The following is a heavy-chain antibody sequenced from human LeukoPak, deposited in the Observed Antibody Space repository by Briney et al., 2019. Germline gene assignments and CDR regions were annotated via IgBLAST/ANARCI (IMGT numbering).Heavy chain of an antibody. CDR1: GGTFSSYA. Sequence: SVKVSCKASGGTFSSYAISWVRQAPGQGLEWMGGIIPIFGTANYAQKFQGRVTITADESTSTAYMELSSLRSEDTAVYYCATDRDCSGGSCYSSVWFDPWGQGTLVTVSS. CDR3: ATDRDCSGGSCYSSVWFDP. CDR2: IIPIFGTA. D-gene: IGHD2-15*01. V-gene: IGHV1-69*13. J-gene: IGHJ5*02.